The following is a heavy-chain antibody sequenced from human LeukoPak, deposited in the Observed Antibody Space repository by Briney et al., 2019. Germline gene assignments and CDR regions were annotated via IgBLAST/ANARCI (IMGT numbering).Heavy chain of an antibody. Sequence: SETLSLTCAVYGGSFSGYYWSWIRQPPGKGLEWIGEINHSGSTNYNPSLKSRVTISVDTSKNQFSLKLSSVTAADTAVYYCARDPRSIVLGYYYYYMDVWGKGTTVTVSS. CDR3: ARDPRSIVLGYYYYYMDV. J-gene: IGHJ6*03. CDR2: INHSGST. D-gene: IGHD2/OR15-2a*01. V-gene: IGHV4-34*01. CDR1: GGSFSGYY.